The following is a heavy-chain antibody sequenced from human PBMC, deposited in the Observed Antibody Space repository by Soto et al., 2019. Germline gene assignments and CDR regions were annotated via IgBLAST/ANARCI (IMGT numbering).Heavy chain of an antibody. CDR2: INAGNGNT. D-gene: IGHD6-19*01. J-gene: IGHJ4*02. Sequence: QVQLVQSGAEEKKPGASVKVSCKASGYNFTSYAMHWVRQAPGQRLEWMGWINAGNGNTKYSQKFQGRVTITRDTSASTAYMELSSLRSEDTAVYYCARGSQQWLGPSLDWGQGTLVTVSS. CDR1: GYNFTSYA. V-gene: IGHV1-3*05. CDR3: ARGSQQWLGPSLD.